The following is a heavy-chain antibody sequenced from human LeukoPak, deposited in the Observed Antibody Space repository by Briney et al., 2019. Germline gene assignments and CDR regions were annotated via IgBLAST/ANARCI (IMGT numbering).Heavy chain of an antibody. J-gene: IGHJ4*02. V-gene: IGHV3-9*01. CDR2: ISWNSGSI. CDR1: GFTFDDYA. CDR3: ATLPTSPLYGTGRRGGSLDY. Sequence: PGGSLRLSCAASGFTFDDYAMHWVRQAPGKGLEWVSGISWNSGSIGYADSVKGRFTISRDNAKNSLYLQMNSLRAEDTALYYCATLPTSPLYGTGRRGGSLDYWGQGTLVTVSS. D-gene: IGHD4-17*01.